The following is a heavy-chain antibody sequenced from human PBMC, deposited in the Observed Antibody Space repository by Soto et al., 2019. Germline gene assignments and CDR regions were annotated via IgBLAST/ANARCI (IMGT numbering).Heavy chain of an antibody. CDR1: GFILSDCA. D-gene: IGHD1-26*01. Sequence: GGSLRLSCATSGFILSDCAMNWVRQAPGKGLEWVSYISSSSSVIDYADSVKGRFTVSRDNARNSLYLQMNSLRAEDTAVYYCARDLGRGATRDYYMDVWCNRTTVTVSS. CDR3: ARDLGRGATRDYYMDV. V-gene: IGHV3-48*01. CDR2: ISSSSSVI. J-gene: IGHJ6*03.